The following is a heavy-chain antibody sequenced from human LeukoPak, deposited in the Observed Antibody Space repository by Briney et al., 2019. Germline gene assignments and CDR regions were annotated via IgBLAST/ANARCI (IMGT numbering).Heavy chain of an antibody. CDR2: IYTSGST. CDR3: ARALPDWFDP. V-gene: IGHV4-61*02. CDR1: GGSISSGSYY. Sequence: SQTLSLTCTVSGGSISSGSYYWSWIRQPAGKGLEWIGRIYTSGSTNYTPSLKSRVTISVDTSKNQFSLKLSSVTAADTAVYYCARALPDWFDPWGQGTLVTVPS. J-gene: IGHJ5*02.